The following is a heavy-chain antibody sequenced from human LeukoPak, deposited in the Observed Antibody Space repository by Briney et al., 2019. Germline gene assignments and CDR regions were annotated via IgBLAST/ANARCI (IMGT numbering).Heavy chain of an antibody. D-gene: IGHD6-19*01. V-gene: IGHV3-30*04. CDR3: ARVISSGWSHAFDI. J-gene: IGHJ3*02. CDR1: GFTFSSYA. Sequence: GGSLRLSCAASGFTFSSYAMHWVRQAPGKGLEWVAVISSDGSNKYYADSVKGRSTASRDNSKNTLYLQMNSLRAEDTAVYYCARVISSGWSHAFDIWGQGTMVTVSS. CDR2: ISSDGSNK.